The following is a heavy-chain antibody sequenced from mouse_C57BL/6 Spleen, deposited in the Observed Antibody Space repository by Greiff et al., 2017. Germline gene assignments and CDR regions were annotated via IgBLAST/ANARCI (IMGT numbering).Heavy chain of an antibody. J-gene: IGHJ3*01. CDR1: GYTFTTYP. D-gene: IGHD2-3*01. Sequence: VKLVESGAELVKPGASVKMSCKASGYTFTTYPIAWMKQNPGKSLEWIGNFHPDSDDTKYNEKFKGKATLTVDKSSSTVYLELSRLTSDDSAVXYCARDDGYFAYWGQGTLVTVSA. CDR3: ARDDGYFAY. V-gene: IGHV1-47*01. CDR2: FHPDSDDT.